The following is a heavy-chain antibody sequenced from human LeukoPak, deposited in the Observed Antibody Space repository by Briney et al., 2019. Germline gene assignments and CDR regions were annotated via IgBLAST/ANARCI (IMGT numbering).Heavy chain of an antibody. V-gene: IGHV3-48*03. D-gene: IGHD2-2*01. Sequence: GGTLRLSCAASGFTFSSYEMNWVRQAPGKGLEWVSYISSSGSTIYYADSVKGRFTISRDNAKNSLYLQMNSLRAEDTAVYYCAHGAMYQLDYWGQGTLVTVSS. CDR3: AHGAMYQLDY. CDR2: ISSSGSTI. J-gene: IGHJ4*02. CDR1: GFTFSSYE.